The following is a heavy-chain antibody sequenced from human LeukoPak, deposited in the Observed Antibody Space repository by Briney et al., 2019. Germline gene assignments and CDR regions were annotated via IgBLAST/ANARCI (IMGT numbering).Heavy chain of an antibody. V-gene: IGHV4-59*01. CDR3: ARDRGTYGDPNWYFDL. D-gene: IGHD4-17*01. Sequence: SETLSLTCTVSGGSISSYYWSWIRQPPGKGLEWIGYIYYSGSTNYNPSLKSRVTISVDTSKNQFSLKLSSVTAADTAVYYCARDRGTYGDPNWYFDLWGRGTLVTVSS. CDR1: GGSISSYY. J-gene: IGHJ2*01. CDR2: IYYSGST.